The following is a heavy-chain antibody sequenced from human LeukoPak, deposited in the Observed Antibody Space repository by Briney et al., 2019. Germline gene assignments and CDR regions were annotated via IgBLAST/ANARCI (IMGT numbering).Heavy chain of an antibody. D-gene: IGHD5-18*01. CDR1: GFTFSSYA. CDR3: ASGYSYGLSVDY. V-gene: IGHV3-30*04. Sequence: GGSLRLSCAASGFTFSSYAMHWVRQAPGKGLEWVAVISYDGSNKYYADSVKGRFTISRDNSKNTLYLQMNSLRAEDTAVYYCASGYSYGLSVDYWGQGTLVTVSS. CDR2: ISYDGSNK. J-gene: IGHJ4*02.